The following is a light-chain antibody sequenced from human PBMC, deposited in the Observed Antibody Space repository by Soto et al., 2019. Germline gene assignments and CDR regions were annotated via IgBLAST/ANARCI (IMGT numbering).Light chain of an antibody. Sequence: QAVVTQEPSLTVSPGGTVTLTCASSTGAVTSGNYPSWFQQKPGQTPRTLIYTTNSRHSWTPARFSGSLLGDKAALTLSGVQPEDDADYYCLLYYGGAQLVFGGGTQLTVL. CDR3: LLYYGGAQLV. CDR1: TGAVTSGNY. V-gene: IGLV7-43*01. CDR2: TTN. J-gene: IGLJ3*02.